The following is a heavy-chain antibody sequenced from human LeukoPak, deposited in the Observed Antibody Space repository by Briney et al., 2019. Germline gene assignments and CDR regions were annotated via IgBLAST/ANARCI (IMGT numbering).Heavy chain of an antibody. CDR3: ARLGYCSGGSCYYGYYYYGMDV. V-gene: IGHV4-34*01. Sequence: SETLSLTCAVYGGSFSGYYWSWIRQPPGKGLEWIGEINHSGSTNYNPSLKSRVTMSVDTSKNQFSLKLSSVTAADTAVYYCARLGYCSGGSCYYGYYYYGMDVWGQGTTVTVSS. D-gene: IGHD2-15*01. CDR1: GGSFSGYY. J-gene: IGHJ6*02. CDR2: INHSGST.